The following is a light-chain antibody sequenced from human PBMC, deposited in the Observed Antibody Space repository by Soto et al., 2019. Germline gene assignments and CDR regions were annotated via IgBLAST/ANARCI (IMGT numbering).Light chain of an antibody. CDR1: QRISNS. Sequence: EIVMTQSPATLSVSPGDTATLSCRASQRISNSLAWYLQKPGQAPRLLIYGASTRATGIPVRFTGSGSGTDFTLTISSLQSEDFAVYYCQHYNSWPFTFGQGTNLEIK. CDR3: QHYNSWPFT. CDR2: GAS. V-gene: IGKV3-15*01. J-gene: IGKJ2*01.